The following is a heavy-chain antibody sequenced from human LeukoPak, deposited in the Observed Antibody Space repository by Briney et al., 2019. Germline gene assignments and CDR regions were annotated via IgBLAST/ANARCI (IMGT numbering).Heavy chain of an antibody. Sequence: MPSETLSLTCTVSGGSISSYYWSWIRQPPGKGLEWIGYIYYSGSTNYKSSLKSRVTISVDTSKNQFSLKLSSVTAADTAVYYCTRGSIAYYYMDVWGKGTTVTISS. CDR2: IYYSGST. D-gene: IGHD3-22*01. J-gene: IGHJ6*03. V-gene: IGHV4-59*01. CDR3: TRGSIAYYYMDV. CDR1: GGSISSYY.